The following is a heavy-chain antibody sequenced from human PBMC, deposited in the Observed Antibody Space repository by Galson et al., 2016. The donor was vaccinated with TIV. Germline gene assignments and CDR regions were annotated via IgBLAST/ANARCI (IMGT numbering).Heavy chain of an antibody. J-gene: IGHJ4*02. D-gene: IGHD2-2*03. CDR3: TTDFGYCLISRCSLGLDY. CDR2: IKSKSDGATT. V-gene: IGHV3-15*01. CDR1: GFTFSNAW. Sequence: SLRLSCAASGFTFSNAWMTWVRQAPGRGLEWVGRIKSKSDGATTAYAAPVKGRFSISRDDSKDTVYLQMNNLKTEDTALYFCTTDFGYCLISRCSLGLDYWGQGTLVTVSS.